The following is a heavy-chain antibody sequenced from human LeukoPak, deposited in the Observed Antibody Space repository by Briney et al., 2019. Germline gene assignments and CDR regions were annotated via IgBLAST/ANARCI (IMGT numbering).Heavy chain of an antibody. V-gene: IGHV3-15*07. J-gene: IGHJ5*02. D-gene: IGHD3-22*01. Sequence: PGGSLRLSCATSGFTFSYACMNWVRQAPGKGLEWVGRIRSNSDGGTIDYAAPVKGRFTLSRDDSKTTLYLQMNSLQTEDTAVYYCATDFYDSTWGQGTLVTVSS. CDR2: IRSNSDGGTI. CDR1: GFTFSYAC. CDR3: ATDFYDST.